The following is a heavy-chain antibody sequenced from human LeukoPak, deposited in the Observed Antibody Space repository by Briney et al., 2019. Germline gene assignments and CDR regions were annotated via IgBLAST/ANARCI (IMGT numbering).Heavy chain of an antibody. D-gene: IGHD6-19*01. CDR2: IWYDGSNK. Sequence: GGSLRLSCAASGFTFSSYGMHWVRQAPGKGLEWVAVIWYDGSNKYYADSVKGRFTISRDNSKNTLYLQMNSLRAEDTAVYYCAKPTKVRYSSGWQYAYFDYWGQGTLATVSS. V-gene: IGHV3-33*06. J-gene: IGHJ4*02. CDR3: AKPTKVRYSSGWQYAYFDY. CDR1: GFTFSSYG.